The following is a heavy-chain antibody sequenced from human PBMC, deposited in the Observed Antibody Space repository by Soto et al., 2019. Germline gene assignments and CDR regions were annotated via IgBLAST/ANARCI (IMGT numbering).Heavy chain of an antibody. Sequence: PSETLSLTCAVYGGSFSGYYWSWIRQPPGKGLEWIGEINHSGSTNYNPSLKSRVTISVDTSKNQFSLKLSSVTAADTAVYYCARVPIVPAAIHYYYYYYGTDVWGEGTQVTV. D-gene: IGHD2-2*02. CDR3: ARVPIVPAAIHYYYYYYGTDV. J-gene: IGHJ6*02. CDR1: GGSFSGYY. V-gene: IGHV4-34*01. CDR2: INHSGST.